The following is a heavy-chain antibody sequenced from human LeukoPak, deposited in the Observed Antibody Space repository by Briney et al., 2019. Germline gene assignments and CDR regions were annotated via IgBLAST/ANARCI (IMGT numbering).Heavy chain of an antibody. D-gene: IGHD3-16*01. CDR3: ARVSYVVWWFDP. CDR1: GGSISSGGFY. Sequence: PSQTPSLTCTVSGGSISSGGFYWSWIRQYPGKGLEWIGTMYYSGSTYYNPSLKSRVNILVDASKNQFSLKLSSVTAADTAVYYCARVSYVVWWFDPWGQGTLVTVSS. V-gene: IGHV4-31*03. CDR2: MYYSGST. J-gene: IGHJ5*02.